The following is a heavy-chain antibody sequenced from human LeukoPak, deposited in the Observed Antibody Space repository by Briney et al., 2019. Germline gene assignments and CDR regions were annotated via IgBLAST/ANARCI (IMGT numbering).Heavy chain of an antibody. V-gene: IGHV4-34*01. Sequence: SETLSLTCAVYGGSFSGYYWGWIRQPPGRGLEWIGNIYYSGNPYYNPSLKSRVTISVDTSKNQFSLKLSSVTAADTAVYYCARHENGDNYFDNWGQGTLVSVSA. CDR2: IYYSGNP. CDR1: GGSFSGYY. CDR3: ARHENGDNYFDN. D-gene: IGHD3-10*01. J-gene: IGHJ4*02.